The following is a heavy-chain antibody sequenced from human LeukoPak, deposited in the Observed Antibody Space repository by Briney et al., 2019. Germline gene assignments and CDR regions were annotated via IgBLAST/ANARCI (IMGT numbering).Heavy chain of an antibody. V-gene: IGHV4-59*01. CDR1: GDSIISYY. CDR2: IHHFGRA. CDR3: ARGLWTQPGLVPFNY. Sequence: SETLSLTCSVSGDSIISYYWNWLRQSPVKGLEWIGNIHHFGRAEYNSSLRSRVTMFLDSSKNQFSLKLTSVTPTDTAVYYCARGLWTQPGLVPFNYWGQGILVTVSS. J-gene: IGHJ4*02. D-gene: IGHD5-18*01.